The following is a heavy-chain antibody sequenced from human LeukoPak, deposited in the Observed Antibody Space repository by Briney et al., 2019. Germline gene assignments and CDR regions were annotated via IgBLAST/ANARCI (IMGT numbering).Heavy chain of an antibody. V-gene: IGHV2-5*01. J-gene: IGHJ4*02. CDR3: AHKYECYFDY. CDR2: IYWNDEK. D-gene: IGHD2-2*01. CDR1: GFSLSTSGVG. Sequence: SGPTLVKPTQTLTLTCTFSGFSLSTSGVGVGWIRQPPGKALEWLALIYWNDEKRYSPSLKSRLTIAKDTSKNQVVLTLTIMDPVDTVTYYRAHKYECYFDYWGQGALVTVSS.